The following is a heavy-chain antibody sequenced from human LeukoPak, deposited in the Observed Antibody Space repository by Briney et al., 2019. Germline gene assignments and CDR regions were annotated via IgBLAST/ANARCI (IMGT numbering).Heavy chain of an antibody. D-gene: IGHD1-14*01. V-gene: IGHV4-30-2*01. CDR2: IYHSGST. CDR3: ARGPDTPEYYYYGMDV. J-gene: IGHJ6*02. CDR1: GGSISSGGHS. Sequence: PSETLSLTCAVSGGSISSGGHSWSWIRQPPGKGLEWIGYIYHSGSTYYNPSLKSRVTISVDRSKNQFSLKLNSVTAADTAVYYCARGPDTPEYYYYGMDVWGQGTTVTVSS.